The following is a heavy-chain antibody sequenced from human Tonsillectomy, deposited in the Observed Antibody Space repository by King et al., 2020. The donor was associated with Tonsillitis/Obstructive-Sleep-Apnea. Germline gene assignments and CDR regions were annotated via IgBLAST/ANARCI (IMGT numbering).Heavy chain of an antibody. J-gene: IGHJ4*02. CDR3: ASPSENSGSYYYFDY. CDR1: GGSISSSSYY. V-gene: IGHV4-39*01. CDR2: IDYSGST. D-gene: IGHD1-26*01. Sequence: QLQESGPGLVKPSETLSLTCTVSGGSISSSSYYWGWIRQPPGKGLEWLGSIDYSGSTIYTPSLKSRVTISVDTSKNQFSLKLSSVTAADTAVYYCASPSENSGSYYYFDYWGQGTLVTVSS.